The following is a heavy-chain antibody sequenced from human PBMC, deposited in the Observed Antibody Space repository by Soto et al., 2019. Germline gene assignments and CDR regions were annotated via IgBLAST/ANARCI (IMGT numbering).Heavy chain of an antibody. V-gene: IGHV4-59*01. CDR2: IYYSGST. Sequence: PSETLSLTCTVSGGSISSYYWSWIRQPPGKGLEWIGYIYYSGSTNYNPSLKSRVTISVDTSKNQFSLKLSSVTAADTAVYYCARMVRGVIHAFDIWGQGTMVTVSS. J-gene: IGHJ3*02. CDR3: ARMVRGVIHAFDI. D-gene: IGHD3-10*01. CDR1: GGSISSYY.